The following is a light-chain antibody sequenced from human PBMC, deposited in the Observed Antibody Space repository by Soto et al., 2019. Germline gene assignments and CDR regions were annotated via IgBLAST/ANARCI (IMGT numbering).Light chain of an antibody. CDR2: GAS. CDR3: QQYGSSPPET. Sequence: PCELSPLSCRASQSVSSNLAWYQQKPGQAHRLLIYGASRRATGIPDRFSGSGSGTDFTLTISRLEPEDFAVYYCQQYGSSPPETFGQGTKVDIK. J-gene: IGKJ1*01. V-gene: IGKV3-20*01. CDR1: QSVSSN.